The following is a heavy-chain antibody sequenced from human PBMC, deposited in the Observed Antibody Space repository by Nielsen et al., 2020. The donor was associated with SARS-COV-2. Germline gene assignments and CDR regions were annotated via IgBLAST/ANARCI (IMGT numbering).Heavy chain of an antibody. CDR1: GFTFSSYS. CDR3: ARDTSGYYDSSEFDY. CDR2: ISSSSSYI. D-gene: IGHD3-22*01. J-gene: IGHJ4*02. Sequence: GESLKISCAASGFTFSSYSMNWVRQAPGKGLEWVSSISSSSSYIYYADSVKGRFTISRDNAKNSLYLQMNSLRAEDTAVYYCARDTSGYYDSSEFDYWGQGTLVTVSS. V-gene: IGHV3-21*01.